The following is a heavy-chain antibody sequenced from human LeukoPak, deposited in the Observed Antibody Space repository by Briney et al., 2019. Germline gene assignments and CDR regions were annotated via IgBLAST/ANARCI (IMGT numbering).Heavy chain of an antibody. CDR2: INHSGST. CDR1: GGSFSGYY. J-gene: IGHJ5*02. V-gene: IGHV4-34*01. Sequence: SETLSLTCAVYGGSFSGYYWSWIRQVPGKGLEWIGEINHSGSTYYNPSLKSRVTISVDTSKNQFSLKLSSVTAADTAVYYCARELGARPPHWFDPWGQGTLVTVSS. CDR3: ARELGARPPHWFDP. D-gene: IGHD6-6*01.